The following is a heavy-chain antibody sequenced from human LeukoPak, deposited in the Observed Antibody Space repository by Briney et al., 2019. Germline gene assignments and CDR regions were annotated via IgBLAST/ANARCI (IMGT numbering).Heavy chain of an antibody. D-gene: IGHD2-15*01. CDR1: GYTFTSYG. Sequence: ASVKVSCKASGYTFTSYGISWVRQAPGQGLEWMGWISAYNGNTNYAQKLQGRVTLTTDTSTSTAYMELRSLRSDDTAVYYCARHLGYCSGGSCYGAFDTWGQGTMVTVSS. CDR3: ARHLGYCSGGSCYGAFDT. CDR2: ISAYNGNT. J-gene: IGHJ3*02. V-gene: IGHV1-18*01.